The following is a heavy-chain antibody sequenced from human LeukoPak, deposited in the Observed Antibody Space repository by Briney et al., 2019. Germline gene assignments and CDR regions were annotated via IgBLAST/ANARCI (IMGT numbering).Heavy chain of an antibody. CDR3: ARGGYCSSTSCYNYYYYGMDV. J-gene: IGHJ6*02. D-gene: IGHD2-2*02. Sequence: PGGSLRLSCATSGLTFTSYIMHWVRQAPGKGLEWVANIRQDGSEKYYVDSVKGRFTISRDNAKNSLYLQMNSLRAEDTAVYYCARGGYCSSTSCYNYYYYGMDVWGQGTTVTVSS. CDR2: IRQDGSEK. V-gene: IGHV3-7*01. CDR1: GLTFTSYI.